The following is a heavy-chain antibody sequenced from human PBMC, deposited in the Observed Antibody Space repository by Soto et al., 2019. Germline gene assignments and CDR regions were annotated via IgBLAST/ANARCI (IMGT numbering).Heavy chain of an antibody. J-gene: IGHJ6*02. CDR3: ARDGREASGMDV. CDR2: IYYRGST. D-gene: IGHD1-26*01. CDR1: GGSISSHY. V-gene: IGHV4-59*11. Sequence: PGFPSETLSLTCTVSGGSISSHYWSWVRQAPGKGLEWIGHIYYRGSTNYNPSLRSGSTISVDASKSQFSLKLNSVTTEDTAVYYCARDGREASGMDVWGQGTKVTVSS.